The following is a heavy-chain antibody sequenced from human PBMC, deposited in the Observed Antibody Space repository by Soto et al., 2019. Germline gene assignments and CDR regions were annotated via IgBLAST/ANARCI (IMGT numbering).Heavy chain of an antibody. CDR2: TYSSGST. V-gene: IGHV4-4*07. CDR1: GDSMPKYY. CDR3: ARTVGAAYDFDF. J-gene: IGHJ4*02. D-gene: IGHD1-26*01. Sequence: QVQLQESGPGLVKPSETLSLTCNVSGDSMPKYYWSWIRQPAGKGLEWIGRTYSSGSTNYNPSLMSRVTMSIDTFNNHFSLHLKSVPAADTAVYYCARTVGAAYDFDFWGPGALVTVSS.